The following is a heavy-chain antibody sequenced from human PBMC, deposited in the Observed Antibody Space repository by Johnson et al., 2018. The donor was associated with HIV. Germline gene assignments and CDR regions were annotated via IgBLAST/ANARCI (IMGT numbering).Heavy chain of an antibody. CDR1: GFTFSSAW. V-gene: IGHV3-15*01. D-gene: IGHD3-10*01. CDR2: IKSKTDGGTT. J-gene: IGHJ3*02. Sequence: EVQLVESGGGVVQPGGSLRLSCAASGFTFSSAWMSWVRQAPGKGLEWVGRIKSKTDGGTTDYAAPVTGRFTISRDDSKNALYLQVNSLRVEDTAVYYCGRAKGNSYYGSGHDAFDIWGRGTIVTVSS. CDR3: GRAKGNSYYGSGHDAFDI.